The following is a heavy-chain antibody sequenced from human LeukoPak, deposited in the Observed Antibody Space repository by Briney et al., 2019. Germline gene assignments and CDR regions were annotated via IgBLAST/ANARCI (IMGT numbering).Heavy chain of an antibody. CDR2: IYYSGST. J-gene: IGHJ4*02. CDR3: ARGGGYRVDY. Sequence: PSETLSLTCSVSGVSISNYYWSWIRQPPGKGLEWIGYIYYSGSTNYSPSLKSRVTISLDTSKNQFSLKLSSVTAADTAVYYCARGGGYRVDYWGQGTLSPSPQ. D-gene: IGHD5-24*01. CDR1: GVSISNYY. V-gene: IGHV4-59*01.